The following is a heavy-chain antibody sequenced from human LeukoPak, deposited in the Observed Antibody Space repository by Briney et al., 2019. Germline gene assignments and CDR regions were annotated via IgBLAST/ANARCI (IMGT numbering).Heavy chain of an antibody. D-gene: IGHD3-3*01. CDR1: SYSISRGYY. CDR2: IYQSGST. Sequence: PSETLSLTCSVSSYSISRGYYWGWIRQSPGKGLEWIGNIYQSGSTSYNPSLKSRVTISLDMSKNQISLKLSSVTAADTAVYYCVREGPIRFLEQIDYWGQGTLVTVSS. CDR3: VREGPIRFLEQIDY. V-gene: IGHV4-38-2*02. J-gene: IGHJ4*02.